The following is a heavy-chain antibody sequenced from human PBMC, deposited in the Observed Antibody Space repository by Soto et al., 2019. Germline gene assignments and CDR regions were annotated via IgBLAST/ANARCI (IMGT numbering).Heavy chain of an antibody. D-gene: IGHD5-18*01. CDR1: GFTFSSHS. CDR3: TRAAFGQLWLTDH. CDR2: ISSSSSTI. V-gene: IGHV3-48*02. Sequence: EVQLVESGGGLVQPGGSLRLSCAASGFTFSSHSMNWVRQAPGKGLEWVSHISSSSSTIYYADSMKGRFTISRDNAKNSLYLQMNSLRDEDTAVYYCTRAAFGQLWLTDHWGQGTLVTVSS. J-gene: IGHJ4*02.